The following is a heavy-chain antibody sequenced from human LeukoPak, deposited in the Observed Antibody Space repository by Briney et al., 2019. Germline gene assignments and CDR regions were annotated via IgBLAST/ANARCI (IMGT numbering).Heavy chain of an antibody. CDR3: ARVGYSPMDV. J-gene: IGHJ6*02. D-gene: IGHD2-15*01. V-gene: IGHV4-34*01. CDR1: GGSFSGYY. Sequence: AETLSLTCAVYGGSFSGYYWSWVRQPPGKGLEWIGEINHSGSTNYNPSLKSRVTISVDPSKNQFSLKLSSVTAADTAVYYCARVGYSPMDVWGQGTTVTVSS. CDR2: INHSGST.